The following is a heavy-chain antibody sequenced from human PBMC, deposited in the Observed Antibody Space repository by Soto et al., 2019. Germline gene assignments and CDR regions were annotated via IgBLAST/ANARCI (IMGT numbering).Heavy chain of an antibody. CDR2: IYYSGST. J-gene: IGHJ6*02. D-gene: IGHD3-10*01. Sequence: QHQGKGLEWIGYIYYSGSTNYNPSLKSRVTISVDTSKNQFSLKLSSVTAADTSVYYCARHWFRSYGMVVLGHGTTVRVS. V-gene: IGHV4-59*08. CDR3: ARHWFRSYGMVV.